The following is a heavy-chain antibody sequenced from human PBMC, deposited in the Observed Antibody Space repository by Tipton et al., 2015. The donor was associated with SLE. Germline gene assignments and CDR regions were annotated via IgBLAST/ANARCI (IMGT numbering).Heavy chain of an antibody. V-gene: IGHV4-61*09. CDR2: IYTSGST. CDR1: GGSISSGSYY. Sequence: LRLSCTVSGGSISSGSYYWSWIRQPAGKGLEWIGYIYTSGSTNYNPSLKSRVTISVDTSKNQFSLKLSSVTAADTAVYYCARERHSSGWYYFDYWGQGTLVTVSS. J-gene: IGHJ4*02. D-gene: IGHD6-19*01. CDR3: ARERHSSGWYYFDY.